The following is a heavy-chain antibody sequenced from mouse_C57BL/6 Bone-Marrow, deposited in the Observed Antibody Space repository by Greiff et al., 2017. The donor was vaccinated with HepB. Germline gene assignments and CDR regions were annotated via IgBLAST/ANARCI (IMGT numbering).Heavy chain of an antibody. CDR2: IYPGDGDT. CDR1: GYAFSSYW. CDR3: ARSDTTVVRYFDY. Sequence: QVQLQQSGAELVKPGASVKISCKASGYAFSSYWMNWVKQRPGKGLEGIGQIYPGDGDTNYNGKFKGKATLTADKSSSTAYMQLSSLTSEDSAVYFCARSDTTVVRYFDYWGQGTTLTVSS. D-gene: IGHD1-1*01. J-gene: IGHJ2*01. V-gene: IGHV1-80*01.